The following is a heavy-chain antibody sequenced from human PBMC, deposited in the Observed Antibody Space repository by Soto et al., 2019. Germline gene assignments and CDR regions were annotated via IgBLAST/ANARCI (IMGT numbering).Heavy chain of an antibody. CDR3: ATEMGATQGPFDN. V-gene: IGHV3-23*01. CDR2: LSNTGRRT. Sequence: PVGSLRLSCVVSVFPFGANAMSWVRQAPGKGLEWVSGLSNTGRRTSYADSVKGRFNISRDNSENTVYLQMNSLRVEDTAVYHCATEMGATQGPFDNCGQRTLVTVSS. D-gene: IGHD1-26*01. CDR1: VFPFGANA. J-gene: IGHJ4*02.